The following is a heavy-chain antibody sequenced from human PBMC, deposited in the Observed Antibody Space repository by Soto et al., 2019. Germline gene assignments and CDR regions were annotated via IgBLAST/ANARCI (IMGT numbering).Heavy chain of an antibody. V-gene: IGHV6-1*01. J-gene: IGHJ5*02. CDR1: GDSVSSNSAA. D-gene: IGHD1-26*01. CDR2: TYYKSKWYN. CDR3: AREVDAGPNWFDP. Sequence: SQTLSLTCVISGDSVSSNSAAWNWIRQSPSRGLEWLGRTYYKSKWYNDCAVSVKSRITINPDTSKNQFSLQLKSVTPEDTAVYYCAREVDAGPNWFDPWGQGTLVTVSS.